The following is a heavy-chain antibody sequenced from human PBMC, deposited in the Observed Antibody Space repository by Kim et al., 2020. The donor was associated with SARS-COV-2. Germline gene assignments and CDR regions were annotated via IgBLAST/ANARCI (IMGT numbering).Heavy chain of an antibody. J-gene: IGHJ3*02. CDR3: ARHIYGSGSYFAAFDI. D-gene: IGHD3-10*01. Sequence: SFQGQVTISADKSISTAYLQWSSLKASDTAMYYCARHIYGSGSYFAAFDIWGQGTMVTVSS. V-gene: IGHV5-51*01.